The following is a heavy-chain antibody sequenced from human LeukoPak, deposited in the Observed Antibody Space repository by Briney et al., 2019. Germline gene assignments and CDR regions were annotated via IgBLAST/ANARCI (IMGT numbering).Heavy chain of an antibody. V-gene: IGHV3-33*01. CDR2: IWYDGSNK. J-gene: IGHJ4*02. CDR3: ARDRESRIAVAGPFDY. CDR1: GFTFSSYG. Sequence: GGSLRLSCAASGFTFSSYGMHWVRQAPGKGLEWVAVIWYDGSNKYYADSVKGRFTISRDNSKNTLYLKMNSLRAEDTAVYYCARDRESRIAVAGPFDYWGQGTLVTVSS. D-gene: IGHD6-19*01.